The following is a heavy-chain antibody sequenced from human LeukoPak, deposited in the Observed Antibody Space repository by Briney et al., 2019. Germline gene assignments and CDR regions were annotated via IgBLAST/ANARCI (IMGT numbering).Heavy chain of an antibody. CDR1: GGSISSHY. CDR2: IYSRGST. CDR3: ARDPMAGTFRAFDI. Sequence: PSETLSLTCTVSGGSISSHYWSWIRQPAGKGLEWIGRIYSRGSTNYNPSLQSRVTMSVDTSKNQISLKLNSVTAADTAVYYCARDPMAGTFRAFDIWGQGTMVTVSS. D-gene: IGHD6-19*01. V-gene: IGHV4-4*07. J-gene: IGHJ3*02.